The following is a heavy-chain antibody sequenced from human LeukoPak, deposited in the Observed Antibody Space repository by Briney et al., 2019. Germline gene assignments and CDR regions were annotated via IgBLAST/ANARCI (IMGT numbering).Heavy chain of an antibody. V-gene: IGHV1-69-2*01. CDR3: SAAWRLDL. CDR2: ADPEDGAI. D-gene: IGHD1-1*01. Sequence: ASVKISCKASGYTFTDYVIHWVRQAPGKGPEWLGRADPEDGAILYADSFRDRITLTADSSTDTAYMELSRLTSDDTAVFFCSAAWRLDLWGQGTLVIVSS. J-gene: IGHJ4*02. CDR1: GYTFTDYV.